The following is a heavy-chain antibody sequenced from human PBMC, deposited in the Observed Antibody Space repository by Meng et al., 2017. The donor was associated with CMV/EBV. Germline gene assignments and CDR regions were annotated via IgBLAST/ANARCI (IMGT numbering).Heavy chain of an antibody. J-gene: IGHJ4*02. Sequence: PLGRGVRTPWACVKFSCKASGYAFSYYGISWVRQAPGQGLEWMGWISAYNGNTNYAQKLQGRVTMTTDTSTSTAYMELRSLRSDDTAVYYCARMEVGGGSCYSDYWGQGTLVTVSS. D-gene: IGHD2-15*01. V-gene: IGHV1-18*01. CDR2: ISAYNGNT. CDR1: GYAFSYYG. CDR3: ARMEVGGGSCYSDY.